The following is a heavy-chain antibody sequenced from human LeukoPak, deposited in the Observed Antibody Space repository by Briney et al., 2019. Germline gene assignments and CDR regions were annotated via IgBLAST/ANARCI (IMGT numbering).Heavy chain of an antibody. CDR1: GFTFSSYG. CDR3: AKRVAHSSGNYWDY. Sequence: LTGGSLRLSCAASGFTFSSYGMSWVRQAPGRGLEWVSALSGSGGSTYYADSVKGRFTISRDNSKNTLYLQMNSLRAEDTAVYYSAKRVAHSSGNYWDYWGQGTLVTVSS. D-gene: IGHD6-19*01. CDR2: LSGSGGST. V-gene: IGHV3-23*01. J-gene: IGHJ4*02.